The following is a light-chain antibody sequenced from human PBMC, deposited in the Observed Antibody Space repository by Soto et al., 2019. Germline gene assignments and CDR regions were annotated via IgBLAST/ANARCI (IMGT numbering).Light chain of an antibody. Sequence: IHMTHSPSSLSASVLDRVTITCRASQGIGNDLGWYQQKPGKAPKLLIYAASSLQSGVPSRFSGSGSGTDFTLTISSLQPEDFATYYCLQDYNYPRTFGQGTKVDIK. CDR1: QGIGND. CDR3: LQDYNYPRT. V-gene: IGKV1-6*01. J-gene: IGKJ1*01. CDR2: AAS.